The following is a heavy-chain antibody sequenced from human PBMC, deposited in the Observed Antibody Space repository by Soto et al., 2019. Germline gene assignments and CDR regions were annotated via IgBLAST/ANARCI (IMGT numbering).Heavy chain of an antibody. D-gene: IGHD3-16*02. J-gene: IGHJ6*02. CDR2: ISYDGSNK. V-gene: IGHV3-30*18. Sequence: GGSLRLSCAASGFTSSSYGMHWVRQAPGKGLEWVAVISYDGSNKYYADSVKGRFTISRDNSKNTLYLQMNSLRAEDTAVYYCAKSGYNYDYVWGSYRPAYYYYGMDVWGQGTTVTVSS. CDR3: AKSGYNYDYVWGSYRPAYYYYGMDV. CDR1: GFTSSSYG.